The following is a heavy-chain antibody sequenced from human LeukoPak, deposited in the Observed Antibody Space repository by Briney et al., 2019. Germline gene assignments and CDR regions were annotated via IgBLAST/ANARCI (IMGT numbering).Heavy chain of an antibody. CDR2: IYPGDSDT. D-gene: IGHD2-15*01. CDR1: GYSFTSYW. V-gene: IGHV5-51*01. J-gene: IGHJ1*01. CDR3: ARQFDCSGGSCYPPIFQH. Sequence: GESLKISCKGSGYSFTSYWIGWVRQMPGKGLEWMGIIYPGDSDTRYSPSFQGQVTISADKSISTAYLQWSSLKASDTAMYYCARQFDCSGGSCYPPIFQHWGQGTLVTVSS.